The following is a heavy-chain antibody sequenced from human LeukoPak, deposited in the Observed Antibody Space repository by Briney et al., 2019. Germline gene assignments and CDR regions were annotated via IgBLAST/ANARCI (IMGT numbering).Heavy chain of an antibody. CDR1: GFTFSSYA. J-gene: IGHJ4*02. CDR2: ISSSSSYI. CDR3: ARVARDGYNYFDY. Sequence: PGGSLRLSCAASGFTFSSYAMSWVRQAPGKGLEWVSSISSSSSYIYYADSVKGRFTISRDNAKNSLYLQMNSLRAEDTAVYYCARVARDGYNYFDYWGQGTLVTVSS. V-gene: IGHV3-21*01. D-gene: IGHD5-24*01.